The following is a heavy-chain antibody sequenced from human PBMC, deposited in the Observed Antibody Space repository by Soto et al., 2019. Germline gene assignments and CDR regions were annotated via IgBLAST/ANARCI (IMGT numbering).Heavy chain of an antibody. V-gene: IGHV3-23*01. CDR3: AKDGGEVYYDILTGYLSYYYYGMDV. J-gene: IGHJ6*02. Sequence: EVQLLESGGGLVQPGGSLRLSCAASGFTFSSYAMSWVRQAPGKGLEWVSAISGSGGSTYYADSVKGRFTISRDNSKNTLYLKMNSLRAEDTAVYYCAKDGGEVYYDILTGYLSYYYYGMDVWGQGTTVTVSS. D-gene: IGHD3-9*01. CDR1: GFTFSSYA. CDR2: ISGSGGST.